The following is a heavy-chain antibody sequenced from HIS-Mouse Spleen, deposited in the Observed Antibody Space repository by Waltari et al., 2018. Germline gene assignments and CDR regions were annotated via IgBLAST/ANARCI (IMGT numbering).Heavy chain of an antibody. CDR2: IYSGGST. J-gene: IGHJ4*02. Sequence: EVQLVETGGGLIQPGGSLMLTCSASGFTVRRKYMSRGRRVPGQGLEWVSVIYSGGSTYYADSVKGRFTISRDNSKNTLYLQMNSLRAEDTAVYYCARHYYYGSGSYYFDYWGQGTLVTVSS. CDR3: ARHYYYGSGSYYFDY. D-gene: IGHD3-10*01. CDR1: GFTVRRKY. V-gene: IGHV3-53*02.